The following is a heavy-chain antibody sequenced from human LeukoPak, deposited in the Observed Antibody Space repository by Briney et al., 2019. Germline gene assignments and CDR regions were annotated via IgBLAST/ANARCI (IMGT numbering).Heavy chain of an antibody. Sequence: PGGSLRLSCAASGFTFSRYGMHWVRQDPGKGLEWVAVISYDGSNKYYADSVKGRFTISRDNSKNTLYLQMNSLRAEDTAVYYCAKDGDSSGWYYFDYWGQGTLVTVSS. J-gene: IGHJ4*02. CDR2: ISYDGSNK. V-gene: IGHV3-30*18. CDR1: GFTFSRYG. D-gene: IGHD6-19*01. CDR3: AKDGDSSGWYYFDY.